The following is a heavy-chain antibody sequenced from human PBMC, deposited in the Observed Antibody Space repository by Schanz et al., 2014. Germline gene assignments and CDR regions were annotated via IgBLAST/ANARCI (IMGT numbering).Heavy chain of an antibody. J-gene: IGHJ5*01. CDR1: GYTFTGYS. Sequence: QVQLVQSGADVKKPGASVKVSCKASGYTFTGYSMHWVRQAPGQGLGWMGRINPNSSGTNYAQKFQGRVTMTMDTSISTVYMELTRLTFDDTAIYYCARDSAVAKYNLFDSWGQGTLVTVSS. CDR3: ARDSAVAKYNLFDS. V-gene: IGHV1-2*06. CDR2: INPNSSGT.